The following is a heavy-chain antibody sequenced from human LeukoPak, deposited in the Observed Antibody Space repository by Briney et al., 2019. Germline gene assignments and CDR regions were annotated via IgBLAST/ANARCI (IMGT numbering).Heavy chain of an antibody. V-gene: IGHV3-53*01. J-gene: IGHJ6*02. D-gene: IGHD6-13*01. CDR1: GFTVSSNY. CDR3: ARDPWYSSISGMDV. CDR2: IYSGGST. Sequence: GGSLRLSCAASGFTVSSNYMTWVRQAPGKGLEWVSVIYSGGSTYYAGSVKGRFTISRDNAKNSLYLQMNSLRAEDTAVYYCARDPWYSSISGMDVWGQGTTVTVSS.